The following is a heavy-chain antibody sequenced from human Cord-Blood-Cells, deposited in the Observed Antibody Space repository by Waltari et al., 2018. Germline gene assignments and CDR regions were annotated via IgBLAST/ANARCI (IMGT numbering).Heavy chain of an antibody. V-gene: IGHV1-69*09. J-gene: IGHJ3*02. CDR2: IIPSLGIA. D-gene: IGHD3-3*01. CDR3: ARDFGSDAFDI. CDR1: GGTFSSYA. Sequence: QVQLVQSGAEVKKPGSSVKVSCKASGGTFSSYAISWVRQAPGQGLEWMGRIIPSLGIANYAQKFQGRVTITADKSTSTAYMELSSLRSEDTAVYYCARDFGSDAFDIWGQGTMVTVSS.